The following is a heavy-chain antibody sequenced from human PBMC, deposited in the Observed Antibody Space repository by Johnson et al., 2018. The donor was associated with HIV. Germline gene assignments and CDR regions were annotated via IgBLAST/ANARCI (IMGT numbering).Heavy chain of an antibody. V-gene: IGHV3-48*04. J-gene: IGHJ3*02. CDR1: GFTFSSYA. CDR2: ISGSYTTI. Sequence: DVQVVESGGGLVQPGGSLRLSCAASGFTFSSYAMSWVRQAPGKGLEWISYISGSYTTINYADSVKGRFTISRDNAKNSLSLQMNSLRAEDTAVYYCARGDLSDASFHIWGQGTMVTVSS. CDR3: ARGDLSDASFHI.